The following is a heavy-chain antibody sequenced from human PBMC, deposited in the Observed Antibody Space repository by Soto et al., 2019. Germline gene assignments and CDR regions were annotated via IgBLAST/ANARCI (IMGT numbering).Heavy chain of an antibody. CDR1: GFTFGDYA. D-gene: IGHD3-9*01. CDR2: ISWNSGSI. Sequence: GGSLRLSCAASGFTFGDYAMHWVRQPPGKGLEWVAGISWNSGSIDYAASVKGRFTISRDNAKNSLYLQMNSLSAETTALYYCAKCLPSYDILTGPLGFDYWGQGTLVTVSS. J-gene: IGHJ4*02. V-gene: IGHV3-9*01. CDR3: AKCLPSYDILTGPLGFDY.